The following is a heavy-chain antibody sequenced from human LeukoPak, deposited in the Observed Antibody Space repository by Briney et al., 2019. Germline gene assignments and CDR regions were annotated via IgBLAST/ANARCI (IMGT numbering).Heavy chain of an antibody. J-gene: IGHJ4*02. CDR3: ARLVTSSIAVGVFDY. V-gene: IGHV5-51*01. Sequence: GESLKISCKGSGYSFTSYWIGWVRQMPGKGLEWMGIIYPGDSDTRYSPSFQGQVTISADKSISTAYLQWSSLKASDTAMYYCARLVTSSIAVGVFDYWGQGTLVTVSS. CDR2: IYPGDSDT. CDR1: GYSFTSYW. D-gene: IGHD6-19*01.